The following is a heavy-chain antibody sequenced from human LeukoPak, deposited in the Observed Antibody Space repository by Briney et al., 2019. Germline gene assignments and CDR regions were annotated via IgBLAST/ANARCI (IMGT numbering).Heavy chain of an antibody. D-gene: IGHD6-13*01. Sequence: ASVKVSCKASGYTFTSYGFSWVRQAPGQGLEWMGWISACNGNTNYAQKLQGRVTMTTDTSTSTAYMELRSLRSDDTAVYYCARGIAAADPFDYWGQGTLVTVSS. CDR3: ARGIAAADPFDY. J-gene: IGHJ4*02. CDR2: ISACNGNT. V-gene: IGHV1-18*01. CDR1: GYTFTSYG.